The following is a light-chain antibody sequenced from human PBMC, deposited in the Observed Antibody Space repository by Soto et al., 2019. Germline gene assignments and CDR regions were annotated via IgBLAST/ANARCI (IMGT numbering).Light chain of an antibody. CDR3: SSYAGSNNNYV. J-gene: IGLJ1*01. CDR2: EVS. Sequence: QSALTQPPSASGSPGQYVTISCTGTSSDVGGDNYVSWYQQHPGKAPKLMIYEVSKRPSGVPDRFSGSKSGNTASLTVSGLQAEDEADYYCSSYAGSNNNYVFGTGTKLTVL. V-gene: IGLV2-8*01. CDR1: SSDVGGDNY.